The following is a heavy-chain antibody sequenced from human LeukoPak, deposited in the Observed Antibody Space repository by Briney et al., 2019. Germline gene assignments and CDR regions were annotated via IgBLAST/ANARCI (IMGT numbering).Heavy chain of an antibody. CDR1: GYTFTSYG. V-gene: IGHV1-18*01. Sequence: ASVKVSCKASGYTFTSYGISWLRQAPGQGLEWMGWISAYNGNTNYAQKLQGRVTMTTDTSTSTAYMELRSLRSDDTAVYYCARDSSSVLLWFGETHYWGQGTLVTVSS. J-gene: IGHJ4*02. D-gene: IGHD3-10*01. CDR2: ISAYNGNT. CDR3: ARDSSSVLLWFGETHY.